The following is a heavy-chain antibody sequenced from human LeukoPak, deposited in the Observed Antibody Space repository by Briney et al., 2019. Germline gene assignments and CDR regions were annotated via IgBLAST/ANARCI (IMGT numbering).Heavy chain of an antibody. J-gene: IGHJ4*02. CDR2: INWNGGST. Sequence: GGSLRLSCAASGFTFDDYGMSWVRQAPGKGLEWVSGINWNGGSTGYADSVKGRFTISRDNAKNSLYLQMNSLRAEDTAVYYCARGGSITLIHSAKGYFDYWGQGTLVTVSS. CDR3: ARGGSITLIHSAKGYFDY. V-gene: IGHV3-20*04. D-gene: IGHD3-22*01. CDR1: GFTFDDYG.